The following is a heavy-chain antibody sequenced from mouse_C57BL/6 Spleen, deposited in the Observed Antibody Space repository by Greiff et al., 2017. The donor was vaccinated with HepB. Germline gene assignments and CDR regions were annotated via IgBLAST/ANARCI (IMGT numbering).Heavy chain of an antibody. CDR2: ISSGGSYT. V-gene: IGHV5-6*01. D-gene: IGHD1-1*01. CDR3: ASLFTTVVGY. J-gene: IGHJ2*01. Sequence: DVHLVESGGDLVKPGGSLKLSCAASGFTFSSYGMSWVRQTPDKRLEWVATISSGGSYTYYPDSVKGRFTISRDNAKNTLYLQMSSLKSEDTAMYYCASLFTTVVGYWGQGTTLTVSS. CDR1: GFTFSSYG.